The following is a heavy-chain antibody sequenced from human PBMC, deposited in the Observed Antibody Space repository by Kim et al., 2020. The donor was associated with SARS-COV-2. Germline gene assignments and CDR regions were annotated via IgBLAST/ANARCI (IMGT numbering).Heavy chain of an antibody. D-gene: IGHD2-8*01. J-gene: IGHJ4*02. V-gene: IGHV4-4*07. Sequence: SETLSLTCNVSGGSFSIHSWSWIRQPAGRGLEWLGRMFIHGDTNYNPSLASRLAMSVDTAKNLFSLRLASVTAADTAVYYCARDVFCPSGVCPYYFDHWGQGILVTVSS. CDR2: MFIHGDT. CDR1: GGSFSIHS. CDR3: ARDVFCPSGVCPYYFDH.